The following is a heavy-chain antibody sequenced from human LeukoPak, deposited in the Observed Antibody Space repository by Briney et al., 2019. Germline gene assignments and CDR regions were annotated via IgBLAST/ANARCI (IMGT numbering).Heavy chain of an antibody. CDR1: GFTLGDYA. V-gene: IGHV3-49*04. CDR2: IRSEAYGGTI. J-gene: IGHJ4*02. CDR3: IREPTRGPVAGNFDF. D-gene: IGHD6-19*01. Sequence: GGSLRLSCTTSGFTLGDYAFNWVRQAPAKGLEWLGFIRSEAYGGTIEYAASVKGRFTISRDDSKSIAYLHMNSLKTEDTAMYFCIREPTRGPVAGNFDFSGQGILVAVSS.